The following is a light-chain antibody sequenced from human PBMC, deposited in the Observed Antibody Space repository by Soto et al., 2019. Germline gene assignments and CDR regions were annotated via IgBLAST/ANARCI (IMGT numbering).Light chain of an antibody. J-gene: IGKJ1*01. CDR1: QDISTY. CDR3: QQTDSPPWT. Sequence: DIQMTQSPSSLSASIGDNLTITCRASQDISTYLNWYQQKPGKAPKLMINAASSLQSGVPSRFSGSGSGTDFTLSISSLHPEECATYYCQQTDSPPWTFGLGTKVE. V-gene: IGKV1-39*01. CDR2: AAS.